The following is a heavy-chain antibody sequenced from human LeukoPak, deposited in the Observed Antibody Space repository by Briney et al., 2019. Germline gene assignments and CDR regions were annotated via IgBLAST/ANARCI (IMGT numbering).Heavy chain of an antibody. J-gene: IGHJ4*02. CDR1: GGSFSGYY. Sequence: SETLSLTCAVYGGSFSGYYWSWIRQPPGKGLEWIGEINHSGSTNYNPSLKSRVTISVDTSKNQFSLKLSSVTAADTAVYYCARGRGSIFGVVKWGKVFDYWGQGTLVTVSS. D-gene: IGHD3-3*01. CDR3: ARGRGSIFGVVKWGKVFDY. V-gene: IGHV4-34*01. CDR2: INHSGST.